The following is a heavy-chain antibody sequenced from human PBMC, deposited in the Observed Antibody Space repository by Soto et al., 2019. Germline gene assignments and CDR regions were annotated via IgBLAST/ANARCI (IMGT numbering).Heavy chain of an antibody. D-gene: IGHD5-12*01. CDR3: ARDYYRFNSGYGFSMDV. Sequence: GSLRLSCAAAGFSFSSYGMHWVRQAPGKGLEWVTLISTDGSIEYYADSVKGRFTISRDNSKNTLYLQMNSLRTEDTAVYYCARDYYRFNSGYGFSMDVWGQGTTVTVS. CDR1: GFSFSSYG. J-gene: IGHJ6*02. CDR2: ISTDGSIE. V-gene: IGHV3-30*03.